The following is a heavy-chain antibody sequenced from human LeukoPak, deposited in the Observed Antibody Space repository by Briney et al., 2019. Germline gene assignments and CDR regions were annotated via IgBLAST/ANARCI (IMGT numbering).Heavy chain of an antibody. CDR3: AGAGYVVGATTRYFDY. CDR1: GFTVSSNY. CDR2: IYSGGST. Sequence: PGGSLRLSCAASGFTVSSNYMSWVRQAPGKGLEWVSVIYSGGSTYYADSVKGRFTISRDNSKNTLYLQMNSLRAEDTAVYYCAGAGYVVGATTRYFDYWGQGTLVTVSS. D-gene: IGHD1-26*01. J-gene: IGHJ4*02. V-gene: IGHV3-53*01.